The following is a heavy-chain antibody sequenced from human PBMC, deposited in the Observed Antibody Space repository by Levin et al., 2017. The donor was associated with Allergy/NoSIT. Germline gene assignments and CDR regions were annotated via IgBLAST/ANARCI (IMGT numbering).Heavy chain of an antibody. CDR2: VFYSGTT. CDR3: ARRVSFWTGLSLAFYFDH. Sequence: TPSETLSLTCTVSDGSLHSRTYNWDWIRQAPGKGLEWVGSVFYSGTTHYSPSLKSRVTISVHMSNNQYSLRLSTVTAAATAVYYCARRVSFWTGLSLAFYFDHWGPGALVNVSP. V-gene: IGHV4-39*01. CDR1: DGSLHSRTYN. D-gene: IGHD3/OR15-3a*01. J-gene: IGHJ4*02.